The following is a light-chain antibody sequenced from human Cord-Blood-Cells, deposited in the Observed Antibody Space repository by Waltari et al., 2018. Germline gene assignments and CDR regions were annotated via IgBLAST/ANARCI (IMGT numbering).Light chain of an antibody. Sequence: DIQMTQSPSSLSAYVGDRVTITCRARQSISSYLNWYQQKPGKAPKFLIYAASSLQSGVPSRFSGSGSGTDFTLTISSLQPEDFATYYCQQSYSTPLTFGGGTKVEIK. CDR3: QQSYSTPLT. CDR2: AAS. J-gene: IGKJ4*01. CDR1: QSISSY. V-gene: IGKV1-39*01.